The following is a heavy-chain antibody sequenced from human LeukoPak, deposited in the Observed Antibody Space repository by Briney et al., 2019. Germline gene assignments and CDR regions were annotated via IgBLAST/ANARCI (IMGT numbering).Heavy chain of an antibody. D-gene: IGHD3-22*01. CDR1: GCTFSSYA. CDR2: ISGSGGST. Sequence: GGSLRLSCAASGCTFSSYAMSWVRQAPGRGLEWVSAISGSGGSTYYADSVKGRFTISRDNSKNTLYLQMNSLRAEDTAVYYCANYYYDSSGYYPLDYWGQGTLVTVSS. V-gene: IGHV3-23*01. J-gene: IGHJ4*02. CDR3: ANYYYDSSGYYPLDY.